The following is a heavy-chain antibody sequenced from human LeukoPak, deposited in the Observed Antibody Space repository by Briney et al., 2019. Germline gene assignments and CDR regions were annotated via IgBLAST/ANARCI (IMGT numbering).Heavy chain of an antibody. D-gene: IGHD3-16*02. Sequence: SETLSLTCAVYGGSFSDDYWSWIRQPPGKGLEWIGEINQRGSTKYNPSLKSRVTISADTSKNQFSLKVNSVNAADTAVYYCARVRRRYSYGRSYSYYYYMDIWGKGTTVTVSS. J-gene: IGHJ6*03. CDR1: GGSFSDDY. V-gene: IGHV4-34*01. CDR2: INQRGST. CDR3: ARVRRRYSYGRSYSYYYYMDI.